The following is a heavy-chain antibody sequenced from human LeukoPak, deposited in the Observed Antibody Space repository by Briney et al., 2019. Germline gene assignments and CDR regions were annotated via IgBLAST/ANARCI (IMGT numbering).Heavy chain of an antibody. J-gene: IGHJ4*02. CDR3: VTKLHVEIF. CDR1: GFTFSSYS. D-gene: IGHD2/OR15-2a*01. V-gene: IGHV3-21*01. Sequence: PWGSLRLSCAASGFTFSSYSMNWVRQAPGRGLEWVSSISRSGTDISYADSLKGRFTISRDNAKNSLYLQMNSMRAEDTAVYYCVTKLHVEIFWGQGTLVTVSS. CDR2: ISRSGTDI.